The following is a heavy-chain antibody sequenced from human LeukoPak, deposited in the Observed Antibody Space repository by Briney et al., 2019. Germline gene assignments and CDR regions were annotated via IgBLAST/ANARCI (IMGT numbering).Heavy chain of an antibody. D-gene: IGHD2-15*01. V-gene: IGHV3-23*01. CDR2: ISGSGGST. Sequence: PGGSLRLSCAASGFTFSSYAMSWVRQAPGKGLEWVSAISGSGGSTYYADSVKGRFTISRDNSKNTLYLQMNSLRAEDTAVYYCARYCSGGSCFLDAFDIWGQGTMVTVSS. J-gene: IGHJ3*02. CDR1: GFTFSSYA. CDR3: ARYCSGGSCFLDAFDI.